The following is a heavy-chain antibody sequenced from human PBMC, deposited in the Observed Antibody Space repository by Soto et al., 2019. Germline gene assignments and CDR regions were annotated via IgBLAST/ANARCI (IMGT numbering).Heavy chain of an antibody. Sequence: SETLSLTCTVSGGSISSSIYYWGWIRQPPGKGLEWIGSIYYSGSTYYNPSLKSRVTISVDTSKNQFSLKLSSVTAADTAVYYCARKGTMVRGVYWGQGSLIAFSS. J-gene: IGHJ4*02. CDR1: GGSISSSIYY. V-gene: IGHV4-39*01. CDR2: IYYSGST. D-gene: IGHD3-10*01. CDR3: ARKGTMVRGVY.